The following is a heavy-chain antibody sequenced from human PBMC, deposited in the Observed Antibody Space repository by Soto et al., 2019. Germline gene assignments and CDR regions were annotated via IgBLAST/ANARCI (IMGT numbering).Heavy chain of an antibody. CDR3: TRGEIGLKAFDI. Sequence: QVQLVESGGGLVKPGGSLRLSCAASGFTFSNYYMTWFRQAPGKGLEWVSYMSETGGTISYTDSVKGRFTLSRDNAKNSVYLHMNSLRAEDTSVYYCTRGEIGLKAFDIWGQGTLVTVYS. D-gene: IGHD3-16*01. CDR1: GFTFSNYY. V-gene: IGHV3-11*01. CDR2: MSETGGTI. J-gene: IGHJ3*02.